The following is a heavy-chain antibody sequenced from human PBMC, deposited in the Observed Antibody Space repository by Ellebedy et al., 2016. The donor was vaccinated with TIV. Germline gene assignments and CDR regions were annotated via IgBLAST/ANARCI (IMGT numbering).Heavy chain of an antibody. Sequence: GGSLRLXXAASGFTFSDFSFHWVRQAPGEGLEWLAPISFDGSNKYYAESVKGRFTISRDNSKNTLYLQVDSLGVDDMAVYFCARGETYYSDDNNYGFEYWGQGTLVAVSS. CDR2: ISFDGSNK. D-gene: IGHD3-22*01. J-gene: IGHJ4*02. CDR1: GFTFSDFS. V-gene: IGHV3-30*04. CDR3: ARGETYYSDDNNYGFEY.